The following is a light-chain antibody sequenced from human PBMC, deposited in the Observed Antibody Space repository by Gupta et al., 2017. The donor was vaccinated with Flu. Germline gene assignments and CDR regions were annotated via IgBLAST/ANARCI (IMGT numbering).Light chain of an antibody. CDR2: EVS. CDR3: SSYTSSTTWV. V-gene: IGLV2-14*01. CDR1: SNDVGGYNY. J-gene: IGLJ3*02. Sequence: QSALTQPASVSGSPGQSITISCTGTSNDVGGYNYVSWYQQHPGEAPKFMIYEVSNRPSGVSDRFSGSKSGNTASLTISGLQAEDEADYCSSYTSSTTWVFGGGTKVTVL.